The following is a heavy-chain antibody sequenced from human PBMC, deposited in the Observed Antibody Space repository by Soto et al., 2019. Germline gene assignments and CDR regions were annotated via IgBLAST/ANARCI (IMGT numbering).Heavy chain of an antibody. V-gene: IGHV3-15*01. CDR1: GFTFSNAW. CDR3: TTVKTVAGRLWFDP. J-gene: IGHJ5*02. CDR2: IKSKTDGGKT. Sequence: GGSLRLSCAASGFTFSNAWMSWVRQAPGKGLEWVGHIKSKTDGGKTDYAAPVKGRFTISRDDSKNTLYLQMNSLKTEDTAVYYCTTVKTVAGRLWFDPWGQGTLVTVSS. D-gene: IGHD6-19*01.